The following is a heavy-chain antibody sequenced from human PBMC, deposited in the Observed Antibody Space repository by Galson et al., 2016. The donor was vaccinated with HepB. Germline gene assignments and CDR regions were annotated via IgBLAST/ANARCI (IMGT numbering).Heavy chain of an antibody. Sequence: QSGAEVKKPGESLKISCKGSGYRFANYWIAWVRQMPGKGLEWMGIIYPDDSDTTYGPSFQGQVTISADKSISTAYLEWSSLKASDTAMYSCARQPYVSESYDRHFDHWGRGTLVTVSS. V-gene: IGHV5-51*01. D-gene: IGHD3-10*01. J-gene: IGHJ4*02. CDR2: IYPDDSDT. CDR3: ARQPYVSESYDRHFDH. CDR1: GYRFANYW.